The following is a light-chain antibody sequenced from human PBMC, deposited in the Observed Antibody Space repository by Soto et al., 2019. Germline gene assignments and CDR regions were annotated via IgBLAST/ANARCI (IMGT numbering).Light chain of an antibody. J-gene: IGLJ2*01. CDR3: ASHAGRKNII. CDR1: SSDIGGYNY. V-gene: IGLV2-8*01. CDR2: EVN. Sequence: QSSLTQPPSASGSPGRSVTISCTGTSSDIGGYNYVSWYQQHPGKAPKLMIYEVNKRTSGVPDRFSGSKSGNTASLTVSGLQAEDEADYYCASHAGRKNIIFGGGTKLTVL.